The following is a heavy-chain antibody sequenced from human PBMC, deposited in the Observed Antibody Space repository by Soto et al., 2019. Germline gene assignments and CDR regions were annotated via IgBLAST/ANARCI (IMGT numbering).Heavy chain of an antibody. Sequence: GGSLRLSCAASGFTFSDYYMSWIRQAPGKGLEWVSYITNSGTIYYADSVKGRFTISRDNAKNLLFLQMNSLRAEDTALYYCARDWNSNDWGQGTLVTVSS. D-gene: IGHD1-7*01. CDR3: ARDWNSND. CDR1: GFTFSDYY. CDR2: ITNSGTI. J-gene: IGHJ4*02. V-gene: IGHV3-11*01.